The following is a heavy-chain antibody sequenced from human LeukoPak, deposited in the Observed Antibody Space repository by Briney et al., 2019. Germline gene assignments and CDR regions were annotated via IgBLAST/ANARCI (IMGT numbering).Heavy chain of an antibody. CDR1: GGSISSYY. Sequence: PSETLSLTCTVSGGSISSYYWSWIRQPPGKGLEWIGYIYYSGSTNYSPSIKSRVTISVDTSKNQSSLKLSSVTAADTAVYYCATRVRDGYNDYWGQGTLVTVSS. V-gene: IGHV4-59*01. J-gene: IGHJ4*02. CDR3: ATRVRDGYNDY. CDR2: IYYSGST. D-gene: IGHD5-24*01.